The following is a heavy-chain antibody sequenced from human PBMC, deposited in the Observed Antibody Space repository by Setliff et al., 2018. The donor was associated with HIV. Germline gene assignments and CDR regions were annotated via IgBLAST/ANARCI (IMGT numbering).Heavy chain of an antibody. D-gene: IGHD3-22*01. CDR2: IIPIVTIA. V-gene: IGHV1-69*04. J-gene: IGHJ5*02. Sequence: GASVKVSCKASGGSFTSYTFSWVRQAPGQGFEWMGRIIPIVTIAHYAEQFVGRVTITADKSTCTTYMEVSSLRSEDTAVYYCARERPGDHYESTGYQLADWFDPWGQGTLVTVSS. CDR3: ARERPGDHYESTGYQLADWFDP. CDR1: GGSFTSYT.